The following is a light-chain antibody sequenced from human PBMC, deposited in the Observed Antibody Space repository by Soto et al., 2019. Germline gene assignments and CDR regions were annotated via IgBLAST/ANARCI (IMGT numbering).Light chain of an antibody. CDR3: QQYTGPPT. J-gene: IGKJ4*01. Sequence: EIVLTQSPGTLSLSPGERATLSCRASQNLSRYFLAWYQHQPGPPPRLLISGASRRATGLPDRFSGSGSGTDFTPTISRMQPDDFAVYYCQQYTGPPTFGGGTKVDIK. CDR1: QNLSRYF. CDR2: GAS. V-gene: IGKV3-20*01.